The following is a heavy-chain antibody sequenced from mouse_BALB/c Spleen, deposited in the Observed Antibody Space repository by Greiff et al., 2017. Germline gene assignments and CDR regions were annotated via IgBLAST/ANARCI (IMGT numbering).Heavy chain of an antibody. CDR3: AREELYYGYDY. J-gene: IGHJ2*01. Sequence: EVKLEESGPGLVKPSQSLSLTCSVTGYSITSGYYWNWIRQFPGNKLEWMGYISYDGSNNYNPSLKNRISITRDTSKNQFFLKLNSVTTEDTATYYCAREELYYGYDYWGQGTTLTVSS. CDR1: GYSITSGYY. CDR2: ISYDGSN. V-gene: IGHV3-6*02. D-gene: IGHD1-2*01.